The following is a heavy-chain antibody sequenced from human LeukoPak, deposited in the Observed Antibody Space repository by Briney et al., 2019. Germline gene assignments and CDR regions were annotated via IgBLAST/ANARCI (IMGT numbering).Heavy chain of an antibody. D-gene: IGHD3-22*01. CDR3: ARHWGWTGLGSSGYRRPYYSNY. J-gene: IGHJ4*02. CDR2: INHSGSS. V-gene: IGHV4-34*01. CDR1: GGSFSGYY. Sequence: SETLSLTCAVYGGSFSGYYWSWIRQPPGKGLEWVGDINHSGSSNYNPSLKSRVSISVDASKNQFSFKLSSVTAADTAVYYCARHWGWTGLGSSGYRRPYYSNYWGQGSLVTVSS.